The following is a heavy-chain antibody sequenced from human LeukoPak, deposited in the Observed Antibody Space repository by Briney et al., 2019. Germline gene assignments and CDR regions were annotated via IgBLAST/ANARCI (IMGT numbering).Heavy chain of an antibody. J-gene: IGHJ6*03. CDR1: GFTFHDYG. Sequence: GGSLRLSCAASGFTFHDYGMHWVRQAPGKGLEWVSGISWNSGIIDYADSVKGRFTISRDNSKNTLYLQMNSLRAEDTAVYYCARGIWSSGWPGRYYYYYYYMDVWGKGTTVTVSS. D-gene: IGHD6-19*01. V-gene: IGHV3-9*01. CDR3: ARGIWSSGWPGRYYYYYYYMDV. CDR2: ISWNSGII.